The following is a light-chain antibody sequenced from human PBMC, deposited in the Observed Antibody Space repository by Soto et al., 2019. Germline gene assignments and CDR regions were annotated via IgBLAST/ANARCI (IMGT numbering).Light chain of an antibody. V-gene: IGKV3-20*01. J-gene: IGKJ1*01. CDR2: GAS. Sequence: DIVLTQSPGTLSLSPGERATLSCRASQSVSSSYLAWYQQKPGQAPRLLIHGASSRATDIPDRFSGSGSGTDFTLTISRVDPEDFAVYYCQQSGSLRTFGQGTKVDIK. CDR1: QSVSSSY. CDR3: QQSGSLRT.